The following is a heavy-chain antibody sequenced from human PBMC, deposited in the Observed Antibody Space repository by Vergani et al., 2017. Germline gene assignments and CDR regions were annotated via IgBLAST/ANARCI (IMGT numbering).Heavy chain of an antibody. CDR3: ACYGDYPP. CDR1: GFTFSNSA. J-gene: IGHJ5*02. Sequence: EVQLLESGGGLVQPGGSLRLSCAASGFTFSNSAVSWVRQAPGRGLAWVSSISGPGLSTYYADSVKGRFSISRDNSKNTVFLQMHSLRAEDTAIYYCACYGDYPPWGQGTLVTVSS. CDR2: ISGPGLST. V-gene: IGHV3-23*01. D-gene: IGHD4-17*01.